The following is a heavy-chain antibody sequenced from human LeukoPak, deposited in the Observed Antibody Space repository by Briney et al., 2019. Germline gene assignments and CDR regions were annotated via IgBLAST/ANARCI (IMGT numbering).Heavy chain of an antibody. V-gene: IGHV4-39*07. J-gene: IGHJ5*02. CDR2: IYYSGST. Sequence: SETLSLTCTVSGGSISGSSYYWGWIRQPPGKGLEWIGSIYYSGSTYYNPSLKSRVTISVDTSKNQFSLKLSSVTAADTAMYYCARDGVIVVVPAAKSLYNWFDPWGQGTLITVSS. D-gene: IGHD2-2*01. CDR1: GGSISGSSYY. CDR3: ARDGVIVVVPAAKSLYNWFDP.